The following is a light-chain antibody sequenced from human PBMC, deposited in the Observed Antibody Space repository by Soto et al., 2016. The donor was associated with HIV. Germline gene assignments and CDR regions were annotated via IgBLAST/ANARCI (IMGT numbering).Light chain of an antibody. CDR1: QDINFH. Sequence: DIQLTQSPSFLSASVGDRVTITCRASQDINFHLAWYQQKAGKAPKFLIYAASTLQSGVPSRFSGSGSGTEFTLTISSLQPEDFATYFCQEVKAYPLTFGGGTKVGDQT. V-gene: IGKV1-9*01. CDR2: AAS. J-gene: IGKJ4*01. CDR3: QEVKAYPLT.